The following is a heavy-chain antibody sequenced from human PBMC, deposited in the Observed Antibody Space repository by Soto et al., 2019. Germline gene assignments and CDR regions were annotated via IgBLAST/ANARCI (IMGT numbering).Heavy chain of an antibody. J-gene: IGHJ4*02. CDR2: IYSDGSST. V-gene: IGHV3-23*03. CDR3: AKGSGSYSAHFDS. Sequence: GSLRLSCAASGLTFINHAVTWVSKAPGKGLEWVSRIYSDGSSTSYTDSVKGRFTISRDNSKNTLYLQMNSLRAEDTAMYYCAKGSGSYSAHFDSWGQGTLVTVSS. D-gene: IGHD1-26*01. CDR1: GLTFINHA.